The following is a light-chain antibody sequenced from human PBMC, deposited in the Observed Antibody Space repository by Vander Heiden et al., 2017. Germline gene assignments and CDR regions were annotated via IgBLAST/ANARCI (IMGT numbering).Light chain of an antibody. J-gene: IGKJ2*01. Sequence: DIQMTQSPSTLSASVGDRVTITCRASQSVSNWLAWYQQKPGKAPKLLIYKASILESGVPSRFSGSGSGTEFTLTISSLQPDDFATYYCQQYNGTFGQGTKLEIK. CDR2: KAS. CDR1: QSVSNW. CDR3: QQYNGT. V-gene: IGKV1-5*03.